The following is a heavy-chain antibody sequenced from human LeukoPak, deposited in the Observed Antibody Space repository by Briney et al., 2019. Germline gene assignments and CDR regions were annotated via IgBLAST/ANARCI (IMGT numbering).Heavy chain of an antibody. CDR3: ARDRRGWSDY. Sequence: PGGSLRLSCAASGFTFSSYWMSWVRQAPGKGLEWVANINQDGSEKYYLDSVTGRFTISRDNAKNSLYLQMNSLRAEDKAVYYCARDRRGWSDYWGQGTLVTVSS. CDR1: GFTFSSYW. CDR2: INQDGSEK. D-gene: IGHD6-19*01. J-gene: IGHJ4*02. V-gene: IGHV3-7*01.